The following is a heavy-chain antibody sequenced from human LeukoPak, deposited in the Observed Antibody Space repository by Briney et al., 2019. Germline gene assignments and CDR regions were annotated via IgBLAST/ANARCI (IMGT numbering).Heavy chain of an antibody. J-gene: IGHJ4*02. CDR3: TTKGHSSGWY. V-gene: IGHV3-15*01. CDR1: GFTFSDYG. Sequence: GGSLRLSCAASGFTFSDYGMHWVRQAPGKGLEWVGRIKRKTDGGTTDYAAPVKGRFTISRDDSKNTLYLQMNSLKTEDTAVYYCTTKGHSSGWYWGQGTLVTVSS. CDR2: IKRKTDGGTT. D-gene: IGHD6-19*01.